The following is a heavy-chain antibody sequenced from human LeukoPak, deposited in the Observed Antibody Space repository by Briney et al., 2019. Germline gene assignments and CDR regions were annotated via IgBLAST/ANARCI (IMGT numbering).Heavy chain of an antibody. D-gene: IGHD6-13*01. Sequence: GGSLRLSCAASGFTFSSYAMSWVRQAPGKGLERVSAISGSGGGTYYADSVKGRFTISRDNSKNTLYLQMNSLRAEDTAVYYCAKDLIAAAGPRFFQHWGQGTLVTVSS. CDR1: GFTFSSYA. J-gene: IGHJ1*01. V-gene: IGHV3-23*01. CDR2: ISGSGGGT. CDR3: AKDLIAAAGPRFFQH.